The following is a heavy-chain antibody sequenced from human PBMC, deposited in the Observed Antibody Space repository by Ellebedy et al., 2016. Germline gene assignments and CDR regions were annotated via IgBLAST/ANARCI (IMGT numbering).Heavy chain of an antibody. CDR3: ARDLSRLWFGESFDY. Sequence: GESLKISCAASGFTFSDYYMSWIRQASGKGLEWVSYISSSGSTIYYADSVKGRFTISRDNAKNSLYLQMNSLRAEDTAVYYCARDLSRLWFGESFDYWGQGTLVTVSS. D-gene: IGHD3-10*01. CDR2: ISSSGSTI. V-gene: IGHV3-11*01. J-gene: IGHJ4*02. CDR1: GFTFSDYY.